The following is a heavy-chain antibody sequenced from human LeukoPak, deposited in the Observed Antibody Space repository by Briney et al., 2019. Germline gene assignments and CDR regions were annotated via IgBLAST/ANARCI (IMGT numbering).Heavy chain of an antibody. CDR2: ISYDGSNK. J-gene: IGHJ6*03. CDR1: GFTFSSYG. Sequence: PGGSLRLSCAASGFTFSSYGMHWVRQAPGKGLEWVAVISYDGSNKYYADSVKGRFTISRDNSKNTLYLQMNSLRAGDTAVYYCAKHYMDVWGKGTTVTVSS. V-gene: IGHV3-30*18. CDR3: AKHYMDV.